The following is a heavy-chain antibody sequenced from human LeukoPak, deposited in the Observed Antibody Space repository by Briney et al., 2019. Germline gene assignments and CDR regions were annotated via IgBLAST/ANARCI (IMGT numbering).Heavy chain of an antibody. J-gene: IGHJ4*02. D-gene: IGHD3-10*01. V-gene: IGHV3-23*01. CDR3: AKSQWFGEDGNDY. Sequence: GGSLRLSCAASGFTFSSYAMSWVRQAPGKGLEWVSAISGSGGSTYYADSVKGRFTISRDNSKNTLYLQMNSLRAEDTAAYYCAKSQWFGEDGNDYWGQGTLVTVSS. CDR2: ISGSGGST. CDR1: GFTFSSYA.